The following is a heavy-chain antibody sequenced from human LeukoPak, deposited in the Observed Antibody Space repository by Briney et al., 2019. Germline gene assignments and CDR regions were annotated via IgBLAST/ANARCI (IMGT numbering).Heavy chain of an antibody. V-gene: IGHV3-7*01. D-gene: IGHD3-22*01. Sequence: GGSLRLSCTASGFIFGTYWMSWVRQAPGKGLEWVANIKQDGSEKYYVDSVKGRFTISRDNAKNSLYLQMNSLRAEDTAVYYCARAGYYDSSGYFVYWGQGTLVTVSS. CDR2: IKQDGSEK. CDR3: ARAGYYDSSGYFVY. J-gene: IGHJ4*02. CDR1: GFIFGTYW.